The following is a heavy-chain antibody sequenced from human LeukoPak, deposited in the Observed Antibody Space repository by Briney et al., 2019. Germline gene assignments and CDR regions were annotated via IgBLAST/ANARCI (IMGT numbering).Heavy chain of an antibody. V-gene: IGHV1-46*01. Sequence: ASVKVSCKASGYTFTNYHMHWVRQAPGQGLEWMGIINPYSSFTTYAQKFQGRVTMTRDTSTSTVYMELSSLRSEDTAVYYCARPLSEMTTSLDFDLWGRGSLGTVSS. CDR1: GYTFTNYH. CDR2: INPYSSFT. D-gene: IGHD1-1*01. CDR3: ARPLSEMTTSLDFDL. J-gene: IGHJ2*01.